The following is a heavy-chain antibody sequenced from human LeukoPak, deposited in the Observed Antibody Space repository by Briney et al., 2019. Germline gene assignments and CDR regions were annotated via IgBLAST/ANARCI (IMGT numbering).Heavy chain of an antibody. D-gene: IGHD3-10*01. Sequence: GGSLRLSCAASGFTFSSYAMHWVRQAPGKGLEWVAVISYDGSNKYYADSVKGRFTISRDNSKNTLDLQMSSLRAEDTAVYYCAKVSVLRGGMGGVVDYWGQGTLVTVSS. J-gene: IGHJ4*02. CDR1: GFTFSSYA. CDR3: AKVSVLRGGMGGVVDY. V-gene: IGHV3-30*04. CDR2: ISYDGSNK.